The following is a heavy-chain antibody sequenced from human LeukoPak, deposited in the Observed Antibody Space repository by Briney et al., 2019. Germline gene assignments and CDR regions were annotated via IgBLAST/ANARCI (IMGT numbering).Heavy chain of an antibody. CDR2: INHSGST. CDR3: ARDLYSSRTNDAFVI. V-gene: IGHV4-34*01. J-gene: IGHJ3*02. Sequence: KPSETLSLTCTVSGGSISSYYWSWIRQPPGKGLEWIGEINHSGSTNYNPSLKSRVTISVDTSKNQFSLKLSSVTAADTAVYYCARDLYSSRTNDAFVIWGQGTMVTVSS. CDR1: GGSISSYY. D-gene: IGHD6-13*01.